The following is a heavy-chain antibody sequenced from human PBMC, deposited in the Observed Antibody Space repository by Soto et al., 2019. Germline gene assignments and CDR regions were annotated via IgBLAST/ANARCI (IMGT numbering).Heavy chain of an antibody. Sequence: GGSLRLSCAASGFTFTTYSMNWVRQAPGKGLEWVSYISSSSSTVYYADSVKGRFTISRDNAKKSLFLQMNSLRDEDTAVYYCGRVWGGAGPPDYSASGGGETLVPVSS. V-gene: IGHV3-48*02. CDR3: GRVWGGAGPPDYSAS. J-gene: IGHJ4*02. CDR1: GFTFTTYS. D-gene: IGHD3-16*01. CDR2: ISSSSSTV.